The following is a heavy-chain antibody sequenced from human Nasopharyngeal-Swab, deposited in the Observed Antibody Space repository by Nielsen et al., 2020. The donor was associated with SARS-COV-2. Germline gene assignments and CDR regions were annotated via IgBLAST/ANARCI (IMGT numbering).Heavy chain of an antibody. CDR2: IYYSGST. D-gene: IGHD6-13*01. J-gene: IGHJ6*02. CDR3: ARDRPAAADSNYYYGMDV. V-gene: IGHV4-59*01. CDR1: GGSISSYY. Sequence: SETLSLTCTVSGGSISSYYWSWIRQPPGKGLEWIGYIYYSGSTNYNPSLKSRVTISVDPSKNQFSLKLSSVTAADTAVYYCARDRPAAADSNYYYGMDVWGQGTTVTVSS.